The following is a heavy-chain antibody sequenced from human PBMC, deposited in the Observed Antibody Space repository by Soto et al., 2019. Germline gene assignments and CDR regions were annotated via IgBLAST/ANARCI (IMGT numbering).Heavy chain of an antibody. CDR2: ISSSSTI. V-gene: IGHV3-48*02. J-gene: IGHJ5*02. D-gene: IGHD6-13*01. CDR1: GFTFSSYS. CDR3: AREAAAGYLNWFDP. Sequence: GGSLRLSCAASGFTFSSYSMNWVRQAPGKGLEWVSYISSSSTIYYADSVKGRFTISRDNAKNSLYLQMNSLRDEDTAVYYCAREAAAGYLNWFDPWGQGTLVTVSS.